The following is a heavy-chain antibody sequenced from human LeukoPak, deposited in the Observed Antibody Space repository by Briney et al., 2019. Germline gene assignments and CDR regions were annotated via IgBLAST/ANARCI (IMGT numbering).Heavy chain of an antibody. V-gene: IGHV1-69*05. CDR2: IIPIFGTA. CDR3: ASGDTYCSSTSCYNGWFDP. J-gene: IGHJ5*02. D-gene: IGHD2-2*02. Sequence: SVKVSCKASGGTFSSYAISWARQAPGQGLEWMGGIIPIFGTANYAQKFQGRVTITTDESTSTAYMELSSLRSEDAAVYYCASGDTYCSSTSCYNGWFDPWGQGTLVTVSS. CDR1: GGTFSSYA.